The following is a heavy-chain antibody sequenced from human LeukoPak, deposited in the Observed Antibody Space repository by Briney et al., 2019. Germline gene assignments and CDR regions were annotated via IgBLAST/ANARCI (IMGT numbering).Heavy chain of an antibody. D-gene: IGHD5-12*01. CDR2: IYYSGST. J-gene: IGHJ4*02. CDR1: GGSISSSSYY. CDR3: ARDFLMVATWVY. V-gene: IGHV4-39*07. Sequence: KPSETLSLTCTVSGGSISSSSYYWGWLRQPPGKGLEWIGSIYYSGSTYYNPSLKSRVAISVDTSKNQLSLKLSSVTAADTAVYYCARDFLMVATWVYWGQGTLVTVSS.